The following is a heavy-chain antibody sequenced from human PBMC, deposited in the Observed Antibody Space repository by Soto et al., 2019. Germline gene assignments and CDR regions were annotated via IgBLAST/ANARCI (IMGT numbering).Heavy chain of an antibody. CDR2: ISTSGGST. D-gene: IGHD3-10*01. CDR3: AKGALYAAGSYYGDGFDM. CDR1: GFTFSTYG. V-gene: IGHV3-23*01. J-gene: IGHJ3*02. Sequence: EAQLLESGGGLVQPGGSLRLSCAASGFTFSTYGMAWVRQAPGKGLEWVSGISTSGGSTYYADSVKGRFTISRDNYKYTLNLQMDSLRAEDTAVYYCAKGALYAAGSYYGDGFDMWGQGTTVTVSS.